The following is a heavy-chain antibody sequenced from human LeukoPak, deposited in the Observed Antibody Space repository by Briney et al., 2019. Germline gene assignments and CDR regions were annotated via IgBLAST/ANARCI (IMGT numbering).Heavy chain of an antibody. CDR1: GYSISSGYY. V-gene: IGHV4-38-2*01. CDR2: IYHSGST. D-gene: IGHD3-16*02. J-gene: IGHJ4*02. Sequence: KSSETLSLTCAVSGYSISSGYYWGWIRQPPGKGLEWIGSIYHSGSTYYNPSLKSRVTISVDTSKNQFSLKLSSVTAADTAVYYCARLFLRLGDLSPIGYWGQGTLVTVSS. CDR3: ARLFLRLGDLSPIGY.